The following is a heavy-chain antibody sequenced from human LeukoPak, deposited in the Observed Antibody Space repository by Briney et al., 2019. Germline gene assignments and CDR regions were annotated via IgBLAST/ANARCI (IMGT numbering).Heavy chain of an antibody. J-gene: IGHJ4*02. CDR1: GGSFSGYY. V-gene: IGHV4-34*01. CDR2: INHSGST. D-gene: IGHD3-22*01. CDR3: ARPRTYYYDSSGYYYAY. Sequence: PSETLSLTCAVYGGSFSGYYWSWIRQPPGKGLEWIGEINHSGSTNYNPSLKSRVTISVDTSKNQFSLKLSSVTAADTAVYYCARPRTYYYDSSGYYYAYWGQGTLVTVSS.